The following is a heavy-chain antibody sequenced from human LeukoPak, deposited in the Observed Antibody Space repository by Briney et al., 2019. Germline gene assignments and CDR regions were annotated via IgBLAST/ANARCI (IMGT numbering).Heavy chain of an antibody. D-gene: IGHD2-15*01. CDR2: ISRSGGTT. J-gene: IGHJ6*03. Sequence: GGSLRLSCAASGFTFSSYDMTWVRQTPGKGLEWVALISRSGGTTYYADSVKGRFTISRDNSKNTLYLQMNSLRAEDTAEYYCAKRGGTHSFYYFYYMDVWGKGTTVTVSS. V-gene: IGHV3-23*01. CDR3: AKRGGTHSFYYFYYMDV. CDR1: GFTFSSYD.